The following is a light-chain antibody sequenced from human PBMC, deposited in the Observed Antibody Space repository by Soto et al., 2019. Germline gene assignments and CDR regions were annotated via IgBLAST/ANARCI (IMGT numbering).Light chain of an antibody. CDR3: QQYGISGT. CDR2: GAS. V-gene: IGKV3-20*01. Sequence: EIVLPQSPRPLSLSPGPPSPPSPTARQSDSNNYLAWYQQKPGQAPRLLIYGASNRATGIPDRFSGSGSGTDFTLTISRLEPEDFAVYYCQQYGISGTFGQGTKVDI. CDR1: QSDSNNY. J-gene: IGKJ1*01.